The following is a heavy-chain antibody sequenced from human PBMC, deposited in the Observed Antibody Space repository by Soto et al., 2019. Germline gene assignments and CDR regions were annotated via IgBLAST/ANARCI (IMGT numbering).Heavy chain of an antibody. D-gene: IGHD3-3*01. CDR2: ISGSGDST. Sequence: GSLRLSCAASGFTFSSYAMTWVRQAPGKGLEWVSAISGSGDSTYYADSVKGRFTISRDNSKNTLYLQMNSLRAEDTAVYYCAKVGNDFWSGYYYFDYWGQGTLVTVSS. J-gene: IGHJ4*02. CDR1: GFTFSSYA. V-gene: IGHV3-23*01. CDR3: AKVGNDFWSGYYYFDY.